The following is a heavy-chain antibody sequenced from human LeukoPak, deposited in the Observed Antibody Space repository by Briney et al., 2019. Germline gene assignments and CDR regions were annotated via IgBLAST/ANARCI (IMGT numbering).Heavy chain of an antibody. Sequence: PXGSLXLXCAASGFTFSRYGMHWVRQAPGKGLEWVTAISYDGSNKYYADSVKGRFTISRDNSKNTLYLQMNSLRAEDTAVYYCXXXTHXXRYXDWLLYHYYMDVWGKGTTVTVSS. J-gene: IGHJ6*03. CDR2: ISYDGSNK. D-gene: IGHD3-9*01. CDR3: XXXTHXXRYXDWLLYHYYMDV. CDR1: GFTFSRYG. V-gene: IGHV3-30*03.